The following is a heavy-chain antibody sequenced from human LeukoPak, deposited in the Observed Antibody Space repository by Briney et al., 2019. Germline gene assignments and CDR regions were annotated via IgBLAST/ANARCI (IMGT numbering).Heavy chain of an antibody. CDR1: GGTFSSYA. Sequence: SVKVSCKASGGTFSSYAISWVRQAPGQGLEWMGGIIPIFGTANYAQKFQGRVTITTDESTSTPYMELSSLRSEDTAVYYCASLSDFWSGHYYYYYMDVWGKGTTVTVSS. V-gene: IGHV1-69*05. CDR2: IIPIFGTA. J-gene: IGHJ6*03. D-gene: IGHD3-3*01. CDR3: ASLSDFWSGHYYYYYMDV.